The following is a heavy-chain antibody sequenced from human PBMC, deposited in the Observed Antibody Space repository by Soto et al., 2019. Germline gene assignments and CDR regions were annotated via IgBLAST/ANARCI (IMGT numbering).Heavy chain of an antibody. V-gene: IGHV3-15*07. CDR1: GFTFSNAW. CDR3: TTETGSGYAGYYYGMDV. Sequence: GGSLRLSCAASGFTFSNAWMNWVRQAPGKGLEWVGRIKSKTDGGTTDYAAPVKGRFTISRDDSKNTLYLQMNSLKTEDTAVYYCTTETGSGYAGYYYGMDVWGQGTTVTVSS. CDR2: IKSKTDGGTT. J-gene: IGHJ6*02. D-gene: IGHD5-12*01.